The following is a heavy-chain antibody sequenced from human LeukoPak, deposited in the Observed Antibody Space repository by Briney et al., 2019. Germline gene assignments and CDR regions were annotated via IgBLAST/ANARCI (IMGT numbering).Heavy chain of an antibody. Sequence: KSSETLSLTCTVSGGSISSYYWSWIRQPPGKGLEWIGYIYYSGSTHYNPSLKSRVTISVDTSKNQFSLKLSSVTAADTAVYYCARGVLAYCGADCYDDAFDIWGQGTMVTVSS. D-gene: IGHD2-21*02. CDR1: GGSISSYY. CDR2: IYYSGST. CDR3: ARGVLAYCGADCYDDAFDI. V-gene: IGHV4-59*01. J-gene: IGHJ3*02.